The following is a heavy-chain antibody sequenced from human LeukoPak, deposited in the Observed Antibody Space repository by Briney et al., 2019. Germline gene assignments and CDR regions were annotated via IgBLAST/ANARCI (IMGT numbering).Heavy chain of an antibody. CDR1: GFTFSSYS. CDR2: ISSSSSYI. D-gene: IGHD3-10*01. J-gene: IGHJ5*02. CDR3: ARLEGSGKLGWFDP. Sequence: PGGSLRLSCAASGFTFSSYSMNWVRQAPGKGLEWVSSISSSSSYIYYADSVKGRFTISRDNAKNSLYLQMNSLRAEDTAVYYCARLEGSGKLGWFDPWGLGTLVTVSS. V-gene: IGHV3-21*01.